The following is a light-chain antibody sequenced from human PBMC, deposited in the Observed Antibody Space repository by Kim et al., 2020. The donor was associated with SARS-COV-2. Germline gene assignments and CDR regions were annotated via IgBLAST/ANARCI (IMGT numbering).Light chain of an antibody. CDR1: VGSIASNY. CDR3: QSYDSSNQV. V-gene: IGLV6-57*03. Sequence: GKPVTTPRTRSVGSIASNYVQWYQQRPGSAPTTVIYEDNQRPSGVPDRFSGSIDSSSNSASLTISGLKTEDEADYYCQSYDSSNQVFGGGTQLTVL. CDR2: EDN. J-gene: IGLJ3*02.